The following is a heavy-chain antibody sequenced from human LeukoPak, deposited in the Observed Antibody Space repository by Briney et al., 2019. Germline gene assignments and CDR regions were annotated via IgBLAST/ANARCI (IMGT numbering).Heavy chain of an antibody. Sequence: HPGGFLRLSCAASGFTFSSYGMHWVRQAPGKGLEWVAVIWYDGSNKYYADSVKGRFTISRDNSKNTLYLQMNSLRAEDTAVYYCASPYGSGSYGDYWGQGTLVTVSS. D-gene: IGHD3-10*01. CDR1: GFTFSSYG. J-gene: IGHJ4*02. CDR3: ASPYGSGSYGDY. CDR2: IWYDGSNK. V-gene: IGHV3-33*01.